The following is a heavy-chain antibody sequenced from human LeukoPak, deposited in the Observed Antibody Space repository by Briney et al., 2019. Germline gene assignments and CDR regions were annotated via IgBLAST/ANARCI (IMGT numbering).Heavy chain of an antibody. D-gene: IGHD2-8*02. J-gene: IGHJ4*02. CDR1: GLTFSSYA. V-gene: IGHV3-48*01. Sequence: GGSLRLSCAASGLTFSSYAMSWVRQAPGKGLEWVSYISSSSSTIYYADSVKGRFTISRDNSKNTLYLQMNSLRAEDTAMYYCARVGSTTGYWGQGTLVTVSS. CDR2: ISSSSSTI. CDR3: ARVGSTTGY.